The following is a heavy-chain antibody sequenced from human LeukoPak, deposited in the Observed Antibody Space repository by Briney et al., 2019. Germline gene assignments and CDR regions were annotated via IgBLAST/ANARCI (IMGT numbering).Heavy chain of an antibody. CDR1: RGSTTTYY. Sequence: SDTLSLTCTVSRGSTTTYYWSWIRQPAGKGLEWIGNVYHSGSTTYNHSLKSRVSMSVDMSKNQFSLKLSSVTAADTAVYFCARDRSHNWAYFDYWGQGTLVIVSS. J-gene: IGHJ4*02. CDR2: VYHSGST. D-gene: IGHD1-20*01. V-gene: IGHV4-59*08. CDR3: ARDRSHNWAYFDY.